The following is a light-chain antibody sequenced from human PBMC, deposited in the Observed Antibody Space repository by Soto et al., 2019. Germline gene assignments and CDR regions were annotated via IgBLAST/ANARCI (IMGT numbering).Light chain of an antibody. V-gene: IGLV1-40*01. CDR2: GNS. CDR3: GAWDESLNGYV. Sequence: QSVLTQPPSVSGAPGQRVTISCTGSSSNIGAGFDVHWYHQIAGTAPKLLIYGNSNRPSGVPDRFSGSKSGTSASLAINGLQSGDEADYYCGAWDESLNGYVFGTGTKLTVL. CDR1: SSNIGAGFD. J-gene: IGLJ1*01.